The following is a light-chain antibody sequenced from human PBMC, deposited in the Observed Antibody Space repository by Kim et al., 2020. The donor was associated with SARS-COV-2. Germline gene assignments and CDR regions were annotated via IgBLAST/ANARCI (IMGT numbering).Light chain of an antibody. CDR3: QQYNSYPET. J-gene: IGKJ1*01. CDR1: QSISSW. Sequence: DIQMTQSPSTLSASVGDRVNITCRASQSISSWLAWYQQKPGKAPKLLIYKASSLESGVPSRFSGSGSGTEFTLTISSLQPDDFATYYCQQYNSYPETFGQGTKVDIK. V-gene: IGKV1-5*03. CDR2: KAS.